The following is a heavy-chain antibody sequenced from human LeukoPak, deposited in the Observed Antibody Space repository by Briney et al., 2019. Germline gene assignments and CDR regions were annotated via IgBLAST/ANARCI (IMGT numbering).Heavy chain of an antibody. Sequence: TSETLSLTCAVYGGSFSGYYWSWIRQPPGKGLEWIGEINHRGSTNYNPSLKSRVTISVDTSKNQFSLKLSSVTAADTAVYYCARSRYYYDSSGYRGKGAFDIWGQGTMVTVSS. D-gene: IGHD3-22*01. CDR2: INHRGST. J-gene: IGHJ3*02. CDR3: ARSRYYYDSSGYRGKGAFDI. V-gene: IGHV4-34*01. CDR1: GGSFSGYY.